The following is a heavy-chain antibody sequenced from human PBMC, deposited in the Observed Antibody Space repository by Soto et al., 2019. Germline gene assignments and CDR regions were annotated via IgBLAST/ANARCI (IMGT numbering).Heavy chain of an antibody. J-gene: IGHJ4*02. CDR2: ISSSSSYI. CDR1: GFTFSSYS. D-gene: IGHD3-9*01. Sequence: EVQLVESGGGLVKPGGSLRLSCAASGFTFSSYSMNWVRQAPGKGPEWVSSISSSSSYIYYADSVKGRFTISRDNAKNSLYLQMNSLRAEDTAVYYCATTDYDILTGYSPFDYWGQGTLVTVSS. V-gene: IGHV3-21*01. CDR3: ATTDYDILTGYSPFDY.